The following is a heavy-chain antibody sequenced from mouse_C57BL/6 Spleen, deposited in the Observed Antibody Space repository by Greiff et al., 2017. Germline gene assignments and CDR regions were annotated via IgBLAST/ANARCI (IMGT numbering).Heavy chain of an antibody. Sequence: VKLKQPGAELVKPGASVKVSCKASGYTFTSYWMHWVKQRPGQGLEWIGRIHPSDSDTNYNQKFKGKATLTVDKSSSPAYMQLSSLTSEDSAVYYCAIDWKNAMDYWGQGTSVTVSS. V-gene: IGHV1-74*01. CDR2: IHPSDSDT. J-gene: IGHJ4*01. D-gene: IGHD2-13*01. CDR3: AIDWKNAMDY. CDR1: GYTFTSYW.